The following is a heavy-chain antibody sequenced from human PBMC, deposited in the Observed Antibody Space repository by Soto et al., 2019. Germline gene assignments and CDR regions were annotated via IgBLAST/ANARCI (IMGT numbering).Heavy chain of an antibody. Sequence: SETLSLTCAVYGESFSGYYWSWIRQPPGKGLEWIGSIYYSGSTYYNPSLKSRVTISVDTSKNQFSLKLSSVTAADTAVYYCARQGAGYYGYVTWFDPWGQGTLVTVSS. CDR1: GESFSGYY. CDR3: ARQGAGYYGYVTWFDP. D-gene: IGHD3-10*01. J-gene: IGHJ5*02. CDR2: IYYSGST. V-gene: IGHV4-34*01.